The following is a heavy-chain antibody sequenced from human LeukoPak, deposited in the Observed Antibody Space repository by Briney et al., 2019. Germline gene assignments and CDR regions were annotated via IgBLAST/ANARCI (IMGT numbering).Heavy chain of an antibody. CDR1: GYTFTGYY. V-gene: IGHV1-2*04. D-gene: IGHD5-18*01. CDR3: ARGAQLWGGEFDY. J-gene: IGHJ4*02. CDR2: INPNSGGT. Sequence: EASVKVSCKASGYTFTGYYMHWVRQAPGQGLEWMGWINPNSGGTNYAQKFQGWVTMTRDTSISTAYMELSRLRSDDTAVYYCARGAQLWGGEFDYWGQETLVTVSS.